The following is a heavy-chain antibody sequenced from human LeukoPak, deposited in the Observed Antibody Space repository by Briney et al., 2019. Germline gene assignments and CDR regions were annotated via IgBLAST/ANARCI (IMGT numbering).Heavy chain of an antibody. CDR1: GGSISPYY. CDR2: IHYSGST. V-gene: IGHV4-59*01. Sequence: SETLSLTCTVSGGSISPYYWSWIRQPPGKGLEWIGYIHYSGSTNYNPSLKSRVSMSVDTSKNQFSLKLNSVTAADTAVYYCARHCVTTGCYLESDWGQGTLVTVSS. J-gene: IGHJ4*02. D-gene: IGHD2-2*01. CDR3: ARHCVTTGCYLESD.